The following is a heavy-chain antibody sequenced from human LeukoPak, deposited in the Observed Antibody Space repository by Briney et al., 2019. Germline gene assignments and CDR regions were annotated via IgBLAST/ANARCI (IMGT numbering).Heavy chain of an antibody. D-gene: IGHD3-10*01. V-gene: IGHV3-49*03. Sequence: TGGSLRLSCAASGFTFSSYAMSWFRQAPGKGLEWVGFIRSKAYGGTTEYAASVKGRFTISRDDSKSIAYLQMNSLKTEDTAVHYCTSSGRTYYRKPGLGYFQHWGQGTLVTVSS. J-gene: IGHJ1*01. CDR1: GFTFSSYA. CDR3: TSSGRTYYRKPGLGYFQH. CDR2: IRSKAYGGTT.